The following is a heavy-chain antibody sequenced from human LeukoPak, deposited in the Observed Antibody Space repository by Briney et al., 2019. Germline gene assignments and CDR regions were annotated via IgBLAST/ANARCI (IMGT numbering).Heavy chain of an antibody. D-gene: IGHD3-10*01. V-gene: IGHV1-2*02. CDR1: GYTFTSYG. CDR3: ARAGFTFSDYFGSFFDY. CDR2: INPNGGGT. J-gene: IGHJ4*02. Sequence: GASVKVSCKASGYTFTSYGISWVRQAPGQGLEWMGWINPNGGGTNYAQKFQGRVTMTRDTSISTAYMELSRLRSDDTAVYYCARAGFTFSDYFGSFFDYWGQGTLVTVSS.